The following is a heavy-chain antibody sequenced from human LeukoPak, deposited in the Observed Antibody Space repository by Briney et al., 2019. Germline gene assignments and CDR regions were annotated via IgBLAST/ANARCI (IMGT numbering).Heavy chain of an antibody. D-gene: IGHD3-10*01. CDR3: ARAPMVRGVMVPFDY. Sequence: ASVKVSCKASGYTFTSYGISWVRQAPGQGLEWMAWISAYNGNTNYAQKLQGRVTMTTDTSTSTAYMELRSLRSDDTAVYYCARAPMVRGVMVPFDYWGQGTLVTVSS. J-gene: IGHJ4*02. V-gene: IGHV1-18*01. CDR2: ISAYNGNT. CDR1: GYTFTSYG.